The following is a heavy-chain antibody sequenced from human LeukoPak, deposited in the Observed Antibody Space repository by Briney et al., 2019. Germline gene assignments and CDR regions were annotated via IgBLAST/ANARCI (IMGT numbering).Heavy chain of an antibody. CDR3: ARPRGRYCSGGSCYPFDY. CDR2: IYPGDSDT. J-gene: IGHJ4*02. Sequence: GESLKISCKGSGYSFTSYWIVWVRQMPEKGLEWMGIIYPGDSDTRYSPSFQGQVTISADKSISTAYLQWSSLKASDTSMDYCARPRGRYCSGGSCYPFDYWGQGTLVTVSS. D-gene: IGHD2-15*01. CDR1: GYSFTSYW. V-gene: IGHV5-51*01.